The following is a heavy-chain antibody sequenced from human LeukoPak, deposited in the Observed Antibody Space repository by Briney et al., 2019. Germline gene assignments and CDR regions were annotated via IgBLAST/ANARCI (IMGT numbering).Heavy chain of an antibody. D-gene: IGHD4-23*01. CDR3: AREASGGYFDN. V-gene: IGHV1-46*02. CDR2: ISPTGDST. Sequence: GASVKVSCKASGYTFNSYYMHWVRQAPGQGLEWVGLISPTGDSTNYAQTFRGRVTMTRDTSTNTVYMDLSSLRSEDTAVYYCAREASGGYFDNWGQGTLVIVSS. CDR1: GYTFNSYY. J-gene: IGHJ4*02.